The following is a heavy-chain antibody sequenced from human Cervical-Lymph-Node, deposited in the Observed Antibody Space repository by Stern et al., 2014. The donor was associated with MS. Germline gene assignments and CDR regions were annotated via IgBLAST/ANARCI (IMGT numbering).Heavy chain of an antibody. CDR1: GFTFSRKA. V-gene: IGHV3-23*04. D-gene: IGHD5-18*01. Sequence: EVQLEESGGGLVQPGGSLRLSCAASGFTFSRKAMSWVRQAPGKGLEWVSAISGSGSSIYYADSVKGRFTISRDNSKKTLYLQMSSLRADDTAVYYCAKDSSYGAHYYFDYWGQGTLVTVSS. CDR2: ISGSGSSI. J-gene: IGHJ4*02. CDR3: AKDSSYGAHYYFDY.